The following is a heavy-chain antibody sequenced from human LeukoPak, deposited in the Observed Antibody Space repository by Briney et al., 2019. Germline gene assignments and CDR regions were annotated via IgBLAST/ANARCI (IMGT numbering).Heavy chain of an antibody. CDR1: GYTFTSYY. CDR2: INPSGGST. CDR3: ARDLKDSSGYYHYYFDY. V-gene: IGHV1-46*01. D-gene: IGHD3-22*01. J-gene: IGHJ4*02. Sequence: GASVKVSCKASGYTFTSYYMHWVRQAPGQGLEWMGIINPSGGSTSYAQKFQGRVTMTRDTSTSTVYMELRSLRPEDTAVYYCARDLKDSSGYYHYYFDYWGQGTLVTVSS.